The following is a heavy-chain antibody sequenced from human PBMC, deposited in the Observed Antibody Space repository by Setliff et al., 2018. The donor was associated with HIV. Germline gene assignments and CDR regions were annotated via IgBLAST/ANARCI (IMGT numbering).Heavy chain of an antibody. J-gene: IGHJ4*02. CDR1: GGTFSNYM. V-gene: IGHV1-69*13. CDR2: ITPIGTT. Sequence: VASVKVSCKASGGTFSNYMIIWVRQAPGQGLEWVGVITPIGTTNFAQTFEGRVTITADESTSTVHMELTRPTSHDTAMYFCARSGSRYGPNSGHFDSLGQWNLVTV. CDR3: ARSGSRYGPNSGHFDS. D-gene: IGHD4-17*01.